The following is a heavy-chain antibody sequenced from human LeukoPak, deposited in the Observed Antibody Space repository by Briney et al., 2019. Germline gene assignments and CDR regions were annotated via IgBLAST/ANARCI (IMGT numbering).Heavy chain of an antibody. J-gene: IGHJ5*02. Sequence: GASVKVPCKASGYTFTSYDINWVRQATGQGLEWMGGMNPNSGNTGYAQKFQGRVTMTRNTSISTAYMELSSLRSEDTAVYYCARVGYDFWSGYSNWFDPWGQGTLVTVSS. CDR3: ARVGYDFWSGYSNWFDP. CDR2: MNPNSGNT. D-gene: IGHD3-3*01. CDR1: GYTFTSYD. V-gene: IGHV1-8*01.